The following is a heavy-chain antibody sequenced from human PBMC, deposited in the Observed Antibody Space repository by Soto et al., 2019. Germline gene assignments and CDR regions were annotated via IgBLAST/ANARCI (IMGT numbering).Heavy chain of an antibody. CDR1: GGSIGGLY. D-gene: IGHD4-17*01. CDR3: AKDRSRTVATLMLQY. V-gene: IGHV4-59*11. Sequence: SDTLSPTSTVSGGSIGGLYWGWIRQPEGKGLEWIGYVYYSGSSTSDPSLKSRVTMSADTSKNQLSLKVRSVTAADTAVYYCAKDRSRTVATLMLQYCGQGTLVTVSS. J-gene: IGHJ4*02. CDR2: VYYSGSS.